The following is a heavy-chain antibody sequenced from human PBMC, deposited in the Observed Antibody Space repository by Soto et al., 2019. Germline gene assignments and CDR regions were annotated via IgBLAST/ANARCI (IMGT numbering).Heavy chain of an antibody. CDR2: IHYSGST. CDR1: GDSVSSGTYY. Sequence: PSETLSLTCTVAGDSVSSGTYYWSWIRQPPGKGLEWIGNIHYSGSTNYNPSLKSRVTMSVDTSKNQFSLKLTFVTAADTAMFYCARSSFYYDTSGYAVAWFDPWGQGTPVTV. D-gene: IGHD3-22*01. CDR3: ARSSFYYDTSGYAVAWFDP. J-gene: IGHJ5*02. V-gene: IGHV4-61*01.